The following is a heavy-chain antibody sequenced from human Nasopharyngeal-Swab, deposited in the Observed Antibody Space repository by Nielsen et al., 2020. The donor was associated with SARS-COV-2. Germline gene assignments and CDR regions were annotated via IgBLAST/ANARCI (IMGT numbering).Heavy chain of an antibody. CDR1: GGSISSSNW. CDR3: ARDRVVVSIYYGMDV. CDR2: IYHSRST. D-gene: IGHD3-22*01. J-gene: IGHJ6*02. V-gene: IGHV4-4*02. Sequence: SETLSLTCAVSGGSISSSNWWSWVRQPPGKGLEWIGEIYHSRSTNYNPSLKSRVTISVDKSKNQFSLKLSSVTAADTAVYYCARDRVVVSIYYGMDVWGQGTTVTVSS.